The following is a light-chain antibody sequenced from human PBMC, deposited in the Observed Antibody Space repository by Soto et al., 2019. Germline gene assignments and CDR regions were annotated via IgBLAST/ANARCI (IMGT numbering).Light chain of an antibody. CDR1: QSFRGL. Sequence: EVVLTHSPVTLSLSPGERATLSCRASQSFRGLLAWYQQKPGQAPRLLIYDAYNWATGIPPRFSGSGSGTDFTLTISSLEPEDSAVYYCQQRHMWPITFGQGTRLEI. J-gene: IGKJ5*01. CDR2: DAY. V-gene: IGKV3-11*01. CDR3: QQRHMWPIT.